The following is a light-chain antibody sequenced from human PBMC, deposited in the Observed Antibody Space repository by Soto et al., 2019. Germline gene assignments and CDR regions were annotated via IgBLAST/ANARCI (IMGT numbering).Light chain of an antibody. V-gene: IGKV1-5*03. CDR1: QSISSW. J-gene: IGKJ1*01. CDR3: QQYNSYLRT. Sequence: DIQVTQSPSTLSSCVGDRVTITCRASQSISSWLAWYQQKPGKDPKLLIYKASSLESGLPSRFSGSGSGTEFTLTISSLQSDDFVTHQSQQYNSYLRTIGHGTKVDIK. CDR2: KAS.